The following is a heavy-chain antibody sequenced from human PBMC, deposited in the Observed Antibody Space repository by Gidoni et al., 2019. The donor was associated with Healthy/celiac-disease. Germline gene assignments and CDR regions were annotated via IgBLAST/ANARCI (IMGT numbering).Heavy chain of an antibody. J-gene: IGHJ4*02. V-gene: IGHV3-66*01. CDR2: IYSGGST. CDR3: ARAPTLIRVRGVTDY. CDR1: GLPVSSNY. D-gene: IGHD3-10*01. Sequence: EVQLVESGGGLVQPGGSLRLSCAASGLPVSSNYMSWVRQAPGKGLEWVSVIYSGGSTYYADSVKGRFTISRDNSKNTLYLQMNSLRAEDTAVYYCARAPTLIRVRGVTDYWGQGTLVTVSS.